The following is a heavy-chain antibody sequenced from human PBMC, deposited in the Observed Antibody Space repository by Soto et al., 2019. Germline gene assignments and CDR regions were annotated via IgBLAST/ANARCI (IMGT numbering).Heavy chain of an antibody. CDR3: ARDGGVYCSSSSCYSFRPGHLDY. D-gene: IGHD2-2*01. CDR2: IYYSGST. CDR1: GGSISSYY. Sequence: SETLSLTCTVSGGSISSYYWSWIRQPPGKGLEWIGYIYYSGSTNYNPSLKSRVTISVDTSKNQFSLKLSSVTAADTAVYYCARDGGVYCSSSSCYSFRPGHLDYSAQGTLDIVSS. V-gene: IGHV4-59*01. J-gene: IGHJ4*02.